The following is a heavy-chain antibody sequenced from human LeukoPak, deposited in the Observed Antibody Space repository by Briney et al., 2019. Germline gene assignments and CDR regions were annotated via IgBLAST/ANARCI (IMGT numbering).Heavy chain of an antibody. Sequence: GASVKASCNASGYTFTGYYMHWVRQAPGQGLESMGWINPNSGGTKYAQKLQGRVTMTRDTSISTAYMELSRLRADDTAVYYCARDYRGYVFDYWGQGTLVTVSS. V-gene: IGHV1-2*02. CDR2: INPNSGGT. CDR1: GYTFTGYY. D-gene: IGHD5-12*01. CDR3: ARDYRGYVFDY. J-gene: IGHJ4*02.